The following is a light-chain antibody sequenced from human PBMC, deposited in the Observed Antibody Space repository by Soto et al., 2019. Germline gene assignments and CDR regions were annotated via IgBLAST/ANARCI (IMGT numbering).Light chain of an antibody. CDR1: SSDVGGYNY. V-gene: IGLV2-14*01. Sequence: QSVLTQPASVSGSPGQSITISCTGTSSDVGGYNYVSWYQQHPGKAPKLMIYDVSNRPSGVSNRFSGSKSGNTASLTISGLQAEDEADYYCSSYTSXSNSYVFGPGTKVPXL. J-gene: IGLJ1*01. CDR3: SSYTSXSNSYV. CDR2: DVS.